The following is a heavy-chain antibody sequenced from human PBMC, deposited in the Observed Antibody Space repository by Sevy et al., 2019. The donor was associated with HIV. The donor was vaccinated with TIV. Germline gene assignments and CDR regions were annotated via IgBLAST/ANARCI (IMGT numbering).Heavy chain of an antibody. CDR3: ARYVRGGGFNHAFDI. CDR1: EYTFTTYW. V-gene: IGHV5-51*01. Sequence: GESLKISCKGSEYTFTTYWIGWVRQMPGKGLEWMGMIYPDDSDARYSPSFQGHVTISADKSVDTAYLQWSSLKASDTAMYYCARYVRGGGFNHAFDIWGQGTMVTVSS. D-gene: IGHD2-15*01. CDR2: IYPDDSDA. J-gene: IGHJ3*02.